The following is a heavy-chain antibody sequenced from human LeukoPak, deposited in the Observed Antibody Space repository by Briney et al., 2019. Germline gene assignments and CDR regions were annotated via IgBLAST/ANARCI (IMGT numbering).Heavy chain of an antibody. D-gene: IGHD6-19*01. V-gene: IGHV1-2*02. CDR3: ARGEKAVAGIRGGVGQFDY. CDR2: INPNSGGT. CDR1: GYTFTGYY. Sequence: GASVKVSCKASGYTFTGYYMHWVRQAPGQGLEWMGWINPNSGGTNYAQKFQGRVTMTRDTSISTAYMELSRLRSDDTAVYYCARGEKAVAGIRGGVGQFDYWGQGTLVTVSS. J-gene: IGHJ4*02.